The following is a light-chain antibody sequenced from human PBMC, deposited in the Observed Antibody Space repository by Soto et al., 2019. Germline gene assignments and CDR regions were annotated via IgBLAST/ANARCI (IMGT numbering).Light chain of an antibody. Sequence: EIVLTQSPGTLSLSPGERATLSCRASQSVSSSYLAWYQQKPGQAPRLLIYGASSRATGIPDRFSGSGSGTDFTRTISRLEPEDFAVYYCQFGITFGQGTKLEIK. J-gene: IGKJ2*01. CDR3: QFGIT. CDR1: QSVSSSY. CDR2: GAS. V-gene: IGKV3-20*01.